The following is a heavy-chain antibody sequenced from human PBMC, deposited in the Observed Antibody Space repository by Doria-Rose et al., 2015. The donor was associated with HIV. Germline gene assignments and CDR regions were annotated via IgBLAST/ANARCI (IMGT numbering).Heavy chain of an antibody. CDR3: ATGVTLDY. V-gene: IGHV3-21*01. CDR1: GFTFSSHR. Sequence: VQLVQSGRGLVRPGGSLRLSCATSGFTFSSHRINWVRQAPGKGLEWVTCISSTSAYINYADSVRRRFTISRDNARTSLYLQMDSLRAEDTAIYYCATGVTLDYWGQGTLVTVSS. J-gene: IGHJ4*02. D-gene: IGHD3-10*01. CDR2: ISSTSAYI.